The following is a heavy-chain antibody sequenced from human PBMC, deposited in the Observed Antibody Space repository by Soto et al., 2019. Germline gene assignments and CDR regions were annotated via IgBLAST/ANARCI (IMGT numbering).Heavy chain of an antibody. CDR1: GFTFSSYS. D-gene: IGHD2-8*02. V-gene: IGHV3-21*01. Sequence: EVQLVESGGGLVKPGGSLRLSCAASGFTFSSYSMNWVRQAPGKGLEWVSSISSGSDYIFYADSVKGRFTISRDNAKNSLFLQMNSLTAEDTAVYYCASSLVGDAFNVWGQGTVVTVSS. CDR3: ASSLVGDAFNV. CDR2: ISSGSDYI. J-gene: IGHJ3*01.